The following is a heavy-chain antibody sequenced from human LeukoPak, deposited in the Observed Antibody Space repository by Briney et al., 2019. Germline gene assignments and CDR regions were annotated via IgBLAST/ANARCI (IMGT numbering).Heavy chain of an antibody. CDR2: IYSSGST. J-gene: IGHJ6*03. CDR3: VRDREEITALFYYYYMDV. D-gene: IGHD3-16*01. CDR1: GGSISNYY. Sequence: SETLSLTCTVSGGSISNYYWSWIRQPPGKGLEWIGYIYSSGSTNYNPSLKSRVTISVDTSKNQFSLTLNSVTAADTAVYYCVRDREEITALFYYYYMDVWGKGTTVTVSS. V-gene: IGHV4-59*01.